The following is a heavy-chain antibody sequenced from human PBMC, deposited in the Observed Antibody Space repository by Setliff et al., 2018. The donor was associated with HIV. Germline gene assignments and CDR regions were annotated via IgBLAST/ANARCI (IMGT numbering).Heavy chain of an antibody. CDR3: ASGSGYCRNGVCHIGVHKNPDKYYFDY. J-gene: IGHJ4*02. CDR1: GDTFSNSA. D-gene: IGHD2-8*01. Sequence: SVKVSCKASGDTFSNSALTWVRQAPGQGLEWMGGSIPLFGTVTYAQRFQGRVMITTDELMTTAYMELTSLRSEDTAVYYCASGSGYCRNGVCHIGVHKNPDKYYFDYWGQGTLVTVSS. V-gene: IGHV1-69*05. CDR2: SIPLFGTV.